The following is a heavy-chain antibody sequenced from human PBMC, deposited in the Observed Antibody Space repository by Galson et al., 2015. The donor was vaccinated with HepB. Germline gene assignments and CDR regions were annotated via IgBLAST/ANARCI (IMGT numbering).Heavy chain of an antibody. D-gene: IGHD3-3*02. CDR1: GGTFSSYT. J-gene: IGHJ6*02. Sequence: SCKASGGTFSSYTISWVRQAPGQGLEWMGRIIPILGIANYAQKFQGRVTITADKSTSTAYMELSSLRSEDTAVYYCARVRVANPIFIVDVWGQGTTVTVSS. CDR2: IIPILGIA. CDR3: ARVRVANPIFIVDV. V-gene: IGHV1-69*02.